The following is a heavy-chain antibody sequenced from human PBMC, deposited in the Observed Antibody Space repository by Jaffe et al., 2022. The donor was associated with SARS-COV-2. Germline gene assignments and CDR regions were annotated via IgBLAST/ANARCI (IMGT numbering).Heavy chain of an antibody. Sequence: EVQLVESGGGLVPPGGSLRLSCAAPEFTFSSFWMIWIRQAPGKGLQWVANIKQDGSEEHYVDSVKGRFTISRDNAKNTMYLQMNSLRVEDTAVYYCARDRDYYENKISYDAFDMWGQGTRVTVFS. CDR1: EFTFSSFW. CDR3: ARDRDYYENKISYDAFDM. D-gene: IGHD3-22*01. CDR2: IKQDGSEE. J-gene: IGHJ3*02. V-gene: IGHV3-7*01.